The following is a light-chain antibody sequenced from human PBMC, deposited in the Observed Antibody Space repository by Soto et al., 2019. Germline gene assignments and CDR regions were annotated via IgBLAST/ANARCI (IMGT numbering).Light chain of an antibody. Sequence: EIVLTQSPGTLSLSPGERATLSCGASHSAWYQQKPGQAPRLLIYGASSRATGIPDRFSGSGSGTDFTLTISRLEPEDFAVYYCQQYGSSPPITFGQGTRLEIK. CDR3: QQYGSSPPIT. J-gene: IGKJ5*01. CDR1: HSA. V-gene: IGKV3-20*01. CDR2: GAS.